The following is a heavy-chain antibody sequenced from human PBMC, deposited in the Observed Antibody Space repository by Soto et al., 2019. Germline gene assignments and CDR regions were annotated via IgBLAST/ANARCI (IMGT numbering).Heavy chain of an antibody. CDR1: GGSINSYY. V-gene: IGHV4-59*01. Sequence: SETLSLTCTVSGGSINSYYWSWIRQPPGKGLEWIGYIYYSGSTNYNPSLKSRVTISVDTSKNQFSLKLSSVTAADTAVYYCARDRLPRESGGWLDPWGQGTLVTVSS. J-gene: IGHJ5*02. CDR3: ARDRLPRESGGWLDP. D-gene: IGHD2-21*02. CDR2: IYYSGST.